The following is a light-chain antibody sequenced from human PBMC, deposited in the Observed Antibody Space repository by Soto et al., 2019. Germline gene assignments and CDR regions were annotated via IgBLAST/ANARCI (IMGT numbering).Light chain of an antibody. V-gene: IGKV3-20*01. CDR2: GAS. CDR1: ESVTDNQ. CDR3: QQYGSSPYN. J-gene: IGKJ2*01. Sequence: EIVLTQSPGTLSLSPGERATLSCRSSESVTDNQLAWYQQKPGQGPRLLIYGASRRATGIPDRFSGSGSGTDFTLTINRLAPEDSAMYYCQQYGSSPYNFGQGSKLEIK.